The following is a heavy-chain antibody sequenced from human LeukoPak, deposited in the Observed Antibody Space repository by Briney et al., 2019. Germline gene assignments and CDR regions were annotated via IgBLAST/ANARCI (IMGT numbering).Heavy chain of an antibody. CDR1: GYTLTGYC. CDR2: INTKSGAT. V-gene: IGHV1-2*02. J-gene: IGHJ4*02. Sequence: ASVKVSCKASGYTLTGYCMHWVRQAPGHGLEWLGWINTKSGATNYVKNFQGRGTMTRDTSMSTTYMELKSLRSDDTAVYYCANDLGISGWYAPPLGYFDYWGQGTLLTVSS. CDR3: ANDLGISGWYAPPLGYFDY. D-gene: IGHD6-19*01.